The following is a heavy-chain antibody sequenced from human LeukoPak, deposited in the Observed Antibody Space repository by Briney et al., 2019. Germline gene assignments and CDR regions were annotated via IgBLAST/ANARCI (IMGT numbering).Heavy chain of an antibody. Sequence: SVKVSCKASGYTFTGYYMHWVRQAPGQGLEWMGWINPNIGGANYAQKFQGRVTMTTVTSTSTAYMELKCLRSDDTAVYYCARDLSVGATLIDYCGQGTLVTVSS. CDR2: INPNIGGA. CDR3: ARDLSVGATLIDY. V-gene: IGHV1-2*02. D-gene: IGHD1-26*01. J-gene: IGHJ4*02. CDR1: GYTFTGYY.